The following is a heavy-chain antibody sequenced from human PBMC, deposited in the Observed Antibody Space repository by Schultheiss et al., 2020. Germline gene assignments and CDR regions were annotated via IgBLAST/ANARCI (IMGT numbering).Heavy chain of an antibody. Sequence: SETLSLTCTVSGGSISSYYWSWIRQPPGKGLEWIGYIYYSGSTNYNPSLKSRVTISVDTSKNQFSLKLSSVTAADTAVYYCARDWVTVVPAATRPYYYYYGMDVWGQGTTVNGYS. J-gene: IGHJ6*02. CDR1: GGSISSYY. V-gene: IGHV4-59*01. CDR3: ARDWVTVVPAATRPYYYYYGMDV. CDR2: IYYSGST. D-gene: IGHD2-2*01.